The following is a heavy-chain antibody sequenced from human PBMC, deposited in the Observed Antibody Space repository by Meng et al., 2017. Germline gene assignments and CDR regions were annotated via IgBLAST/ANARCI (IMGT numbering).Heavy chain of an antibody. V-gene: IGHV3-73*01. CDR2: IRSKANSYAT. CDR1: GFTFSGSA. Sequence: GESLKISCAASGFTFSGSAMHWVRQASGKGLEWVGRIRSKANSYATAYAASVKGRFTISRDDSKNTAYLQMNSLRAEDTAVYYCARVHMAVLDYWGQGTLVTVSS. CDR3: ARVHMAVLDY. D-gene: IGHD2-21*01. J-gene: IGHJ4*02.